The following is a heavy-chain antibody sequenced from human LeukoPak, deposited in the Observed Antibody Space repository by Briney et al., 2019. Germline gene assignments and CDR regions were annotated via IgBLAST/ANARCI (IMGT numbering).Heavy chain of an antibody. CDR2: ISYDGSNK. CDR3: ARDVYLELRYYYYGMDV. J-gene: IGHJ6*02. CDR1: GFTFSSYA. D-gene: IGHD1-7*01. Sequence: GGSLRLSCAASGFTFSSYAMHWVRQAPGKGLEWVAVISYDGSNKYYADSVKGRFTISRDNSKNTLYLQMNSLRAEDTAVYYCARDVYLELRYYYYGMDVWGRGTTVTVSS. V-gene: IGHV3-30-3*01.